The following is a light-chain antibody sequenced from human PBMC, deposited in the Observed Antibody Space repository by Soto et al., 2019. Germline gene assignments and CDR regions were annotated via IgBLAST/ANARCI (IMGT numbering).Light chain of an antibody. Sequence: QGALTQPASVSGSPGQSITISCTGTVGLVSWYQQHPGKVPKLIIYDDTKRPSGVSSRFSGSKYGNTASLTISGLQTEDEADYYCCLYVGGRTYVFGTGTKVTVL. J-gene: IGLJ1*01. CDR2: DDT. CDR1: VGL. V-gene: IGLV2-23*01. CDR3: CLYVGGRTYV.